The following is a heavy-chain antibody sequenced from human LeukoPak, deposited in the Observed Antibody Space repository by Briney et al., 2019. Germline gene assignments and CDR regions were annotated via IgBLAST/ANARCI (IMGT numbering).Heavy chain of an antibody. J-gene: IGHJ4*02. CDR3: ATPYPYSSGWYEFDY. CDR2: ISSSSSYI. CDR1: GFTFSSYS. D-gene: IGHD6-19*01. Sequence: GGSLRLSCAASGFTFSSYSMNWVRQAPGKGLEWVSSISSSSSYIYYADSVKGRFTISRDNAKNSLYLQMNSLRAEDTAVYYCATPYPYSSGWYEFDYWGQGTLVTVSS. V-gene: IGHV3-21*01.